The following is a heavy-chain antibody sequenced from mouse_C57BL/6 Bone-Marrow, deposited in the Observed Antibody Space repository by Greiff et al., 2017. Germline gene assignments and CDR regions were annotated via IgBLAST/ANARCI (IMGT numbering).Heavy chain of an antibody. V-gene: IGHV5-9-1*02. CDR1: GFTFSSYA. Sequence: EVKLVESGEGLVKPGGSLKLSCAASGFTFSSYAMSWVRQTPEKRLEWVAYISSGGHYIYYADTVKGRFTISRDNARNTLYLQMSSLKSEDTAMYYCTRWRTGFDYWGQGTTLTVSS. CDR3: TRWRTGFDY. D-gene: IGHD4-1*01. J-gene: IGHJ2*01. CDR2: ISSGGHYI.